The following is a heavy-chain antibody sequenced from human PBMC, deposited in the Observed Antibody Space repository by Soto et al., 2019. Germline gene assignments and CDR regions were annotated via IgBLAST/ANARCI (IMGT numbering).Heavy chain of an antibody. Sequence: QVQLVQSGAAVKKPGSSVKVSCKASGGTFSSYAISWVRQAPGQGLEWMGGIIPIFGTANYAQKFQGRVTITADESTSTAYMGLSSLRSEDTAVYYCARAPTYYDFWSGPSDFDYWGQGTLFTVSS. J-gene: IGHJ4*02. V-gene: IGHV1-69*12. CDR1: GGTFSSYA. D-gene: IGHD3-3*01. CDR2: IIPIFGTA. CDR3: ARAPTYYDFWSGPSDFDY.